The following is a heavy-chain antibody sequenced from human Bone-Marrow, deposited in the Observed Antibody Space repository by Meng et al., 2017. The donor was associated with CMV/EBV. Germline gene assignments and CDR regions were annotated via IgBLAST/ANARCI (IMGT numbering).Heavy chain of an antibody. J-gene: IGHJ5*02. CDR3: AREPSITIFGVVSNWFDP. Sequence: SETLSLTCTVSGGSVSSGSYYWSWIRQPPGKGLEWIGYIYYSGSTNYNPSLKSRVTISVDTSKNQFSLKLSSVTAADTAVYYCAREPSITIFGVVSNWFDPWGQGTLVTVSS. D-gene: IGHD3-3*01. V-gene: IGHV4-61*01. CDR1: GGSVSSGSYY. CDR2: IYYSGST.